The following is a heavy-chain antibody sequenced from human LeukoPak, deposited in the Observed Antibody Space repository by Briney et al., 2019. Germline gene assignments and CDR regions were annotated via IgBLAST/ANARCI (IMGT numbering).Heavy chain of an antibody. V-gene: IGHV1-18*01. D-gene: IGHD2-21*01. CDR1: GYTFTRYG. CDR3: ARVVLKGVDAFDI. J-gene: IGHJ3*02. CDR2: ISAYNGDT. Sequence: ASVKVSCKASGYTFTRYGIGWVRQAPGQGLEWMGWISAYNGDTNYAQKLQDRVTMTTDTSTNTAYMELRSLRSDDTAVYYCARVVLKGVDAFDIWGQGTMVTVSS.